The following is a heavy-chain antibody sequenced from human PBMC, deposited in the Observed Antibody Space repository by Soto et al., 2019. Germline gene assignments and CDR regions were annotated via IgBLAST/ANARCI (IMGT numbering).Heavy chain of an antibody. CDR3: ARDYYDSSGYYYHGMDV. CDR2: IYYSGST. D-gene: IGHD3-22*01. Sequence: SETLSLTCTVSGGSISSGDYYWSWIRQPPGKGLEWIGYIYYSGSTYYNPSLKSRVTISVDTSKNQFSLKLSSVTAADTAVYYCARDYYDSSGYYYHGMDVWGQGTTVTVSS. J-gene: IGHJ6*02. CDR1: GGSISSGDYY. V-gene: IGHV4-30-4*01.